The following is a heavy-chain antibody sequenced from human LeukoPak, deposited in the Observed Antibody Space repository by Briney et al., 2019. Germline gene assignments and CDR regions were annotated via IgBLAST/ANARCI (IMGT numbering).Heavy chain of an antibody. J-gene: IGHJ4*02. CDR1: GYTFTAHY. CDR3: ARGQEVVAATVFDL. CDR2: IHPYSGDA. Sequence: ASVKVSCKASGYTFTAHYIHWVRQAPGQGLELVGWIHPYSGDANYAQSFQGRVTLTRDTSLNTVYMELSSLAPDDTAVYFCARGQEVVAATVFDLWGQGTLVTVSS. D-gene: IGHD2-15*01. V-gene: IGHV1-2*02.